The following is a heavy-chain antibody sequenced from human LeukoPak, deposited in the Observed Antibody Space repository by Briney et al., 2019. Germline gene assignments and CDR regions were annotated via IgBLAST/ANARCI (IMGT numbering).Heavy chain of an antibody. CDR2: IYYSGTT. Sequence: SETLSLTCIVSGGSISSYYWSWIRQPPGKGLEWIGYIYYSGTTNYNPSLKTRVTLSVDTSKNQFSLTLSSVTAADTAVYYCARDSSGYYHWFDPWGQGTLVTVSS. CDR3: ARDSSGYYHWFDP. CDR1: GGSISSYY. J-gene: IGHJ5*02. V-gene: IGHV4-59*01. D-gene: IGHD3-22*01.